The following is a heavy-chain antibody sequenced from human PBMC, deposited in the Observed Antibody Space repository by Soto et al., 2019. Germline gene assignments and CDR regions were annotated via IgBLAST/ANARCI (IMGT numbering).Heavy chain of an antibody. V-gene: IGHV3-30-3*01. CDR3: ARVSECFGGNWAGDAIY. CDR2: ISYDGSNK. Sequence: PGGSMRLSCAASGFTFSSYAMHWVRQAPGKGLEWVAVISYDGSNKYYADSVKGRFTISRDNSKNTLYLQMSSLRAEDTAVYYCARVSECFGGNWAGDAIYWGQETLVTVSS. CDR1: GFTFSSYA. J-gene: IGHJ4*02. D-gene: IGHD2-15*01.